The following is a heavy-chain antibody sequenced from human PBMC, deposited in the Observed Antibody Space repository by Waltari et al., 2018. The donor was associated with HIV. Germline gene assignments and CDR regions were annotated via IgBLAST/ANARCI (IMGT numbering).Heavy chain of an antibody. CDR1: GFPFSNAW. D-gene: IGHD6-19*01. CDR3: TTDFLAVAGGVY. J-gene: IGHJ4*02. Sequence: EVQLVESGGGLVKPGGSLRLSCAASGFPFSNAWMSWVSQAPGKGLEWVGRIKSKTDGGTTDYAAPVKGRFTISRDDSKNTLYLQMNSLKTEDTAVYYCTTDFLAVAGGVYWGQGTLVTVSS. CDR2: IKSKTDGGTT. V-gene: IGHV3-15*01.